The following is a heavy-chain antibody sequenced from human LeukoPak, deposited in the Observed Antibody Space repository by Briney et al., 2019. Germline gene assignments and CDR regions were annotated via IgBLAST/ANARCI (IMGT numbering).Heavy chain of an antibody. V-gene: IGHV3-23*01. J-gene: IGHJ4*02. D-gene: IGHD3-10*01. Sequence: PGGSLRLPCAASGFTFSYYGMHWVRQAPGKGLEWVPAISGSGGSTYYADSVKGRFTISRDNSKNTLYLQMNSLRAEDTAVYYCAKDLRGGITMVRGVIRDYWGQGTLVTVSS. CDR1: GFTFSYYG. CDR2: ISGSGGST. CDR3: AKDLRGGITMVRGVIRDY.